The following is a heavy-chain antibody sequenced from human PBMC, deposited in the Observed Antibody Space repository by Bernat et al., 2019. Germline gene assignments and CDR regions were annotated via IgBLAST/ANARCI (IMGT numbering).Heavy chain of an antibody. CDR2: IFSNDEK. V-gene: IGHV2-26*01. CDR1: GFSLSNARMG. J-gene: IGHJ3*02. D-gene: IGHD3-22*01. CDR3: ARHYYYDSSGYYDAFDI. Sequence: QVTLKESGPVLVKPTETLTLTCTVSGFSLSNARMGVSWICQPPGKALEWLAHIFSNDEKSYSTSLKSRLTISKDTSKSQVVLTMTNMDPVDTATYYCARHYYYDSSGYYDAFDIWGQGTMVTVSS.